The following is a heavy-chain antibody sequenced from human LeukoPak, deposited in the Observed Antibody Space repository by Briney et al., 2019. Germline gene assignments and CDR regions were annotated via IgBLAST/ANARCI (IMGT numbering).Heavy chain of an antibody. D-gene: IGHD5-18*01. J-gene: IGHJ3*02. CDR1: GLTLSGSA. CDR2: IRSKANSYAT. V-gene: IGHV3-73*01. Sequence: GGSLRLSCAASGLTLSGSAMHWVRQASGQGLEWVGRIRSKANSYATAYAASVKGRFTISRDDSKNTAYLQMNSLKTEDTAVYYCTQERYSYGFDIWGQGTMVTVSS. CDR3: TQERYSYGFDI.